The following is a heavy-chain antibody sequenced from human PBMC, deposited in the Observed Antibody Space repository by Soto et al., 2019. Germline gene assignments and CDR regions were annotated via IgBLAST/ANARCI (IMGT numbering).Heavy chain of an antibody. CDR3: ATHPMTTLTMPNWFDP. D-gene: IGHD4-17*01. V-gene: IGHV4-39*01. CDR1: GGSISSSSYY. CDR2: IYYSGST. Sequence: SQTLSLTCTVSGGSISSSSYYWGWIRQPPGKGLEWIGSIYYSGSTYYNPSLKSRVTISVDTSKNQFSLKLSSVTAADTAVYYCATHPMTTLTMPNWFDPWGQGTLVTVSS. J-gene: IGHJ5*02.